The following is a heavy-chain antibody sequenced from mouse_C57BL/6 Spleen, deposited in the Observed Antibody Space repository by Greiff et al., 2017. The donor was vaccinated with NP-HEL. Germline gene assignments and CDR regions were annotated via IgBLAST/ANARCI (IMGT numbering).Heavy chain of an antibody. J-gene: IGHJ4*01. Sequence: QVTLKVSGPGILQPSHSLSLTCSFSGFSLSTFGMGVGWIRQPSGKGLEWLAHIWWDDDKYYNPALKSRLTISKDTSKNQVFLKIANVDTADTATYYCARIERMVPYYAMDYWGQGTSVTVSS. D-gene: IGHD2-10*02. CDR3: ARIERMVPYYAMDY. CDR1: GFSLSTFGMG. V-gene: IGHV8-8*01. CDR2: IWWDDDK.